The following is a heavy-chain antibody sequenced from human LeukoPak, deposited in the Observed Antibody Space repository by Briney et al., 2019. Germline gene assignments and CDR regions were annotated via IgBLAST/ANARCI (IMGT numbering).Heavy chain of an antibody. CDR1: GFTFSSYG. Sequence: QPGGSLRLSCAASGFTFSSYGMHWVRQAPGKGLEGVAFIRYDGSNKYYADSGKGRFTISRDNSKNTLYLQMNSLRAEDTAVYYCAKDLASYYYDSSEVFQHWGQGTLVTVSS. D-gene: IGHD3-22*01. CDR3: AKDLASYYYDSSEVFQH. J-gene: IGHJ1*01. V-gene: IGHV3-30*02. CDR2: IRYDGSNK.